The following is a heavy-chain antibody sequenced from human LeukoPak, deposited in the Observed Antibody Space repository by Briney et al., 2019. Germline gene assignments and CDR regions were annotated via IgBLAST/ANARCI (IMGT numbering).Heavy chain of an antibody. CDR2: IWYDGSNK. CDR3: AKAGRAAHTAYYYYYYMDV. D-gene: IGHD3-10*01. CDR1: GFTFSRYG. J-gene: IGHJ6*03. V-gene: IGHV3-33*06. Sequence: GRSLRLSCAASGFTFSRYGMHWVRQAPGKGLGWVAVIWYDGSNKDYADSVKGRFTISRDNSKNTLYLQMNSLRAEDTAVYYCAKAGRAAHTAYYYYYYMDVWGKGTTVTVSS.